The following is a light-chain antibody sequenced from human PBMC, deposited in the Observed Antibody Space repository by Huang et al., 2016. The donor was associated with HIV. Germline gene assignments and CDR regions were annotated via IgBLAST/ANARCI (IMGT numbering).Light chain of an antibody. Sequence: DIQMIQSPSSLSASVGDRVTLTCRASQTISTFLNWYLQKPGKAPQLLIYDASSLQSGVPSKCSGSGSGTDFTLTISSLQPEDVATYYCQQGYSTPYTFGQGTKLEIK. CDR2: DAS. CDR1: QTISTF. J-gene: IGKJ2*01. CDR3: QQGYSTPYT. V-gene: IGKV1-39*01.